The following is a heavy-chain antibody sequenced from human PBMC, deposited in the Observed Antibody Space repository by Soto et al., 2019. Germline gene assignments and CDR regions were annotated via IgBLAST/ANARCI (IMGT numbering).Heavy chain of an antibody. J-gene: IGHJ4*02. V-gene: IGHV3-15*01. CDR1: GFTFSHAW. CDR2: IKSKADGETK. CDR3: AREGFSGSYLPY. D-gene: IGHD1-26*01. Sequence: GGSLRLSCAASGFTFSHAWMSWVRQAPGKGLEWVGRIKSKADGETKDYGAPVRGRFTISRDDAKDTLYLQMNSLRSEDTAVYYCAREGFSGSYLPYWGQGTLVTVSS.